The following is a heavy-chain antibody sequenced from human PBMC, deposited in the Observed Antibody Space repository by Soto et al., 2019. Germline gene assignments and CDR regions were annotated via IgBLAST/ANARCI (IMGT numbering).Heavy chain of an antibody. J-gene: IGHJ4*02. Sequence: GGSLRLSCAASGFTFSDYYMSWIRQAPGKGLEWVSYISSSGSTIYYADSVKGRFIISRDNAKNSLYLQMNSLRAEDTAVYYCARDEYYYDSSGYFFDYWGQGTLVTAPQ. CDR1: GFTFSDYY. V-gene: IGHV3-11*01. D-gene: IGHD3-22*01. CDR3: ARDEYYYDSSGYFFDY. CDR2: ISSSGSTI.